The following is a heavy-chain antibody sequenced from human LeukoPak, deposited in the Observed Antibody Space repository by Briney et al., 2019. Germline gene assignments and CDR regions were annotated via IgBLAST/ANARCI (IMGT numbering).Heavy chain of an antibody. CDR2: IIPIFGTA. D-gene: IGHD2-8*01. CDR3: ARSPVMLSENWFDP. CDR1: GGTFSSYA. Sequence: GASVKVSCKASGGTFSSYAISWVRQAPGQGLEWMGGIIPIFGTANYAQKFQGRDTITADESTSTAYMELSSLRSEDTAVYYCARSPVMLSENWFDPWGQGTLVTVSS. J-gene: IGHJ5*02. V-gene: IGHV1-69*13.